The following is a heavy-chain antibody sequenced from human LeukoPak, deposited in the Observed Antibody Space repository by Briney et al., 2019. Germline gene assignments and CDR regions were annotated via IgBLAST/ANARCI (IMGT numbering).Heavy chain of an antibody. D-gene: IGHD1-14*01. CDR3: VRRPLQGFVGNHYLFDY. CDR2: IYHSGIT. V-gene: IGHV4-39*07. CDR1: GGSISSGSYY. J-gene: IGHJ4*02. Sequence: SQTLSLTCTVSGGSISSGSYYWSWIRQPPGKGLEWIGEIYHSGITTYNPSLKSRVTISVDHSKNQFSLKLTSVTAADTAVYYCVRRPLQGFVGNHYLFDYWGQGTLVTISS.